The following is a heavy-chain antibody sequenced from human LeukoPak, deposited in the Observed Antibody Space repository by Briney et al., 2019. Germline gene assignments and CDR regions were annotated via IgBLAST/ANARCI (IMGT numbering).Heavy chain of an antibody. V-gene: IGHV4-39*01. J-gene: IGHJ6*03. D-gene: IGHD3-10*01. CDR2: VYHSGST. CDR3: ARHNEVRYYYYMGV. Sequence: SETLSLTCTVSGGSLSSTTKYCAWIRQPPGKDLEWIGSVYHSGSTYYNPSLKSRVTIWVDTSKNQLSLKLSSVTAADTAVYYCARHNEVRYYYYMGVWGKGTTVTISS. CDR1: GGSLSSTTKY.